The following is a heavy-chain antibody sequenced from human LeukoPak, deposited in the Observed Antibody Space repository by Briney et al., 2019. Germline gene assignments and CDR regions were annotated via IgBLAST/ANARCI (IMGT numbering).Heavy chain of an antibody. Sequence: GGSLTLSCEASGFTFSRNWMSWVRQAPGKGLEWVAFIRYDGSNKYYADSVKGRFTISRDNSKNTLYLQMNSLRAEDTAVYYCAGITMIVVVARSYMDVWGKGTTVTVSS. D-gene: IGHD3-22*01. V-gene: IGHV3-30*02. CDR3: AGITMIVVVARSYMDV. J-gene: IGHJ6*03. CDR2: IRYDGSNK. CDR1: GFTFSRNW.